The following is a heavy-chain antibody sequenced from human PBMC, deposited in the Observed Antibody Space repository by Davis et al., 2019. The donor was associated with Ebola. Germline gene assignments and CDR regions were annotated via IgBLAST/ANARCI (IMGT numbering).Heavy chain of an antibody. CDR2: IYHSGST. D-gene: IGHD5-24*01. V-gene: IGHV4-4*02. Sequence: MPGGSLRLSCAVSGGSISSSNWWSWVRQPPGKGLEWIGEIYHSGSTNYNPSLKSRVTISVDTSKNQFSLKLSSVTAADTAVYYCARGRQMGWFDPWGQGTLVTVSS. J-gene: IGHJ5*02. CDR1: GGSISSSNW. CDR3: ARGRQMGWFDP.